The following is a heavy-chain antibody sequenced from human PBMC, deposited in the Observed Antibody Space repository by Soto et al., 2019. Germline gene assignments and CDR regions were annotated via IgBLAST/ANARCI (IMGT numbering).Heavy chain of an antibody. D-gene: IGHD5-18*01. V-gene: IGHV3-15*01. CDR3: ATDIVYSYVYYYVSDD. J-gene: IGHJ6*04. CDR2: IKSKTDGGTT. CDR1: GFTFSNAW. Sequence: EVQLVESGGGLVKPGGSLRLSCAASGFTFSNAWMSWVRQAPGKGLEWVGRIKSKTDGGTTDYAAPVKGRFTISRDDSTSTLYLQINSLKAEDVAVYDCATDIVYSYVYYYVSDDWGKGTTVTVSS.